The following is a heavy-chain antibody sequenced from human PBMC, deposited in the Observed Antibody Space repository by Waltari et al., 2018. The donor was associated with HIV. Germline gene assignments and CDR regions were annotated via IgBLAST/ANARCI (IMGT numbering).Heavy chain of an antibody. CDR3: ARGLGSRPFFRAYEP. CDR2: NDHRGET. CDR1: GASFNDYF. V-gene: IGHV4-34*01. D-gene: IGHD3-16*01. J-gene: IGHJ4*02. Sequence: QVQLRQWGAGLLKPSETLSLTCAVYGASFNDYFWAWFRRSPEKGLEWIGENDHRGETNYNPSFKTRVVISVDMSKNQFSLRLKSATAADTAVYYCARGLGSRPFFRAYEPWGQGTLVTVSS.